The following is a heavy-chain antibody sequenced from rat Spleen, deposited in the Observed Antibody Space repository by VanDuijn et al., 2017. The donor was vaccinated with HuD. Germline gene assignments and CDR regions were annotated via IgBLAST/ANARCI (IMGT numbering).Heavy chain of an antibody. Sequence: QVQLKESGPGLVQPSQTLSLTCTVSGFSLTSYHVSWVRQPPGKSLVWMGTIWAGGGTNYNSAVQSRLTISRDTSKSQVFLKMNSLQTEDTAMYFCAINWEADYWGQGVMVTVSS. CDR3: AINWEADY. CDR2: IWAGGGT. CDR1: GFSLTSYH. J-gene: IGHJ2*01. D-gene: IGHD5-1*01. V-gene: IGHV2-16*01.